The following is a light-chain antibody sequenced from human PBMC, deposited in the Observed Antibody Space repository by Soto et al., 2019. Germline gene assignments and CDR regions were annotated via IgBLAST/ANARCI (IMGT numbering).Light chain of an antibody. CDR3: SSYTNSSIV. Sequence: QSVLTQPASVSGSPGQSITISCTGTSSDVGGYNYVSWYQRRPGKAPKLMIYDVSNRPSGVSNRFSGSKSGNTDSLTISGLQAEDEADYYCSSYTNSSIVFGTGTKLTVL. J-gene: IGLJ1*01. CDR1: SSDVGGYNY. CDR2: DVS. V-gene: IGLV2-14*01.